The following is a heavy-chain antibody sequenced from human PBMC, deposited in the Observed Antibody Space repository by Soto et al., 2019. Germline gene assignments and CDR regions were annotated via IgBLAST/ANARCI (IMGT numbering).Heavy chain of an antibody. D-gene: IGHD4-4*01. CDR2: ISNSGGST. CDR1: GFTFSSYA. V-gene: IGHV3-23*01. Sequence: GGSLRLSCAASGFTFSSYAMSWVRQAPGKGLECVSAISNSGGSTYYADSVKGRFTISRDSSKNTLYLQMNSLRADDTAVYYCAKAGLQYFFDYWGQGTLVTVSS. CDR3: AKAGLQYFFDY. J-gene: IGHJ4*02.